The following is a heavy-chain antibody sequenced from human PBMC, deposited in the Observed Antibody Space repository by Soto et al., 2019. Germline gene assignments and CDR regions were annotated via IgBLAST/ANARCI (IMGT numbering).Heavy chain of an antibody. Sequence: GASVKVSCKASGYTFTSYYMRWVRQAPGQGLEWMGIINPSGGSTSYAQKFQGRVTMTRDTSTSTVYMELSSLRSEDTAVYYCARAFGYSSSWYRSYYFDYWGQGTLVTVSS. CDR3: ARAFGYSSSWYRSYYFDY. V-gene: IGHV1-46*01. J-gene: IGHJ4*02. CDR2: INPSGGST. D-gene: IGHD6-13*01. CDR1: GYTFTSYY.